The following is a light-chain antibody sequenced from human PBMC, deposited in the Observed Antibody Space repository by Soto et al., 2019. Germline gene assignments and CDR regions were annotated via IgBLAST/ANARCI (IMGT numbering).Light chain of an antibody. J-gene: IGKJ5*01. CDR1: QSISRW. V-gene: IGKV1-5*01. CDR2: DAS. Sequence: GRVTITCRASQSISRWLAWYQQKPGKAPKILISDASILENGVPSRFSGTGSGTEFTLTNSNLQPDDFATCFCQQYNSFSMITVGQGTRLEIK. CDR3: QQYNSFSMIT.